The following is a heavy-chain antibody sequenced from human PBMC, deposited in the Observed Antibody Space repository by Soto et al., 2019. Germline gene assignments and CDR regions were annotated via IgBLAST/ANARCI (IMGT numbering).Heavy chain of an antibody. J-gene: IGHJ4*02. D-gene: IGHD2-15*01. CDR1: GGSISSSSYY. CDR2: IYYSGST. V-gene: IGHV4-39*01. CDR3: ARHTPAISISDH. Sequence: SETLSLTCTVSGGSISSSSYYWGWIRQPPGKGLEWIGSIYYSGSTYYNPSLKSRVTISVDTSKNQFSLKLSSVTAADTAVCYCARHTPAISISDHWGQGTLVTVSS.